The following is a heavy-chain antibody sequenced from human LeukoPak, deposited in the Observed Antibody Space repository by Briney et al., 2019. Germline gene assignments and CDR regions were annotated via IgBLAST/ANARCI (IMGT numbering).Heavy chain of an antibody. V-gene: IGHV4-59*01. D-gene: IGHD1-26*01. CDR3: ARGRSNYYGMDV. CDR1: DGSINSYY. Sequence: SETLSLTCSVSDGSINSYYWNWIRRPPGKGLEWIGYIYYNGNTNYSPSLKSRVTMSEDTSKNLFSLKVSSVTAADTAVYYCARGRSNYYGMDVWGQGTTVTVSS. CDR2: IYYNGNT. J-gene: IGHJ6*02.